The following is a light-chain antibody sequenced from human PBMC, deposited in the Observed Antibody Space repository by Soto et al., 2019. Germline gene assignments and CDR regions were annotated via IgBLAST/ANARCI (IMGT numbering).Light chain of an antibody. CDR1: QSITTW. J-gene: IGKJ1*01. CDR2: DAS. CDR3: QQYSSYWT. Sequence: DIQMTQSPSTLSASVGDRVTITCRASQSITTWLAWYQQKPGKAPKLLIYDASELEIGVPSRFSGSGSGTEFTLTISSLQPDDFASYYCQQYSSYWTFGQGTKVDIK. V-gene: IGKV1-5*01.